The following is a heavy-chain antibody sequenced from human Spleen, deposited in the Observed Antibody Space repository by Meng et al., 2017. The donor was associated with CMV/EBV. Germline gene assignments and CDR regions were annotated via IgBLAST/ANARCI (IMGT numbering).Heavy chain of an antibody. CDR2: IYYSGST. CDR1: GGSVSSGGFY. CDR3: AKDITGGLYFDAVDI. J-gene: IGHJ3*02. D-gene: IGHD1-14*01. Sequence: SETLSLTCTVSGGSVSSGGFYWSWIRQPPGKGLEWIGFIYYSGSTNYNPSLKSRVTISVDTSKNQFSLHLSSVTAADTAMYYCAKDITGGLYFDAVDIWGQGTMVTVSS. V-gene: IGHV4-61*08.